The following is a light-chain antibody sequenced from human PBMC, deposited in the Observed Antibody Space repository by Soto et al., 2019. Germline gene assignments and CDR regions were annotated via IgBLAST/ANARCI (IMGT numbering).Light chain of an antibody. Sequence: VLTQSPGTLSLSPGERATLSCRTSQTVSSNYLAWYQQKPGRAPRLLIYGVSTRANGIPDRFSGSGSGTSLSLTINRLEPEDFAMYYCQQYFTSPLTFGGGTRVQIK. V-gene: IGKV3-20*01. CDR3: QQYFTSPLT. J-gene: IGKJ4*01. CDR2: GVS. CDR1: QTVSSNY.